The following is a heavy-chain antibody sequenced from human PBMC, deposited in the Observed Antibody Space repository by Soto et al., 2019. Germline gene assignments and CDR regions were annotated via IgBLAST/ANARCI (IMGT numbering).Heavy chain of an antibody. CDR2: ISFDGNNE. CDR3: FDAFDVMDI. V-gene: IGHV3-30*03. D-gene: IGHD3-9*01. J-gene: IGHJ6*02. Sequence: QVQLVESGGGVVQPGRSLRLSCEASGFTFSTYGTHWVRQTPGKGLEWLAGISFDGNNEYYAESVKGRFTISRDYSKNTLFLQMNRPRMGDTAVYYCFDAFDVMDIWGQGTTVIVSS. CDR1: GFTFSTYG.